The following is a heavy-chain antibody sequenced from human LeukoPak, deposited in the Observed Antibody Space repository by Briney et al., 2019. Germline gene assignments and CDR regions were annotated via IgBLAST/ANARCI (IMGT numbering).Heavy chain of an antibody. Sequence: SQTLSLTCAISGDTVSSNSAAWNWIRPSPSRGLEWLGRTYYYYKWHNDYAESVKSRITVNPDTSKNQFSLHLSSVTPEDTAVYYCARGRRSYYGMDVWGQGTTVTVSS. J-gene: IGHJ6*02. CDR3: ARGRRSYYGMDV. CDR1: GDTVSSNSAA. V-gene: IGHV6-1*01. CDR2: TYYYYKWHN.